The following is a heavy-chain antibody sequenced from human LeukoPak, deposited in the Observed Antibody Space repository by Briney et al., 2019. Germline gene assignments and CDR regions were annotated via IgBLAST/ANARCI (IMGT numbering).Heavy chain of an antibody. CDR2: IYTNVIT. CDR1: GGSISGYY. V-gene: IGHV4-4*07. Sequence: PSETLSLTCIVSGGSISGYYWNWIRQPAGKGLEWIGRIYTNVITNYNPSLKSRVTISVDTSKNQFSLKLYSVAAADPAVYHCARQGSLSYCSGGSCWFDPWGQGTLVTVSS. J-gene: IGHJ5*02. CDR3: ARQGSLSYCSGGSCWFDP. D-gene: IGHD2-15*01.